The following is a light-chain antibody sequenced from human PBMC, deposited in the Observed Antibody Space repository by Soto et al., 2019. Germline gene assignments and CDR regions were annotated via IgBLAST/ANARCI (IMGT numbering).Light chain of an antibody. V-gene: IGLV2-14*01. CDR3: SSYTSSSTYVV. CDR2: DVS. J-gene: IGLJ2*01. Sequence: QSVLTQPASVSGSPGQSITISCTGTSSDVGGYNYVSWYQQHPGKAPKLMIYDVSNRPSGVSNRFSGSKSGNTASLTISGLQADDEADYYCSSYTSSSTYVVFGGGTKLTVL. CDR1: SSDVGGYNY.